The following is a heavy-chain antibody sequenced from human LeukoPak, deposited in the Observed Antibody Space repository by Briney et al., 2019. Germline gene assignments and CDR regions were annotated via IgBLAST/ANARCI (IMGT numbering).Heavy chain of an antibody. Sequence: PGGSLRLSCAASGFTFSSYAMHWVRQAPGKGLEWVAVISYDGSNKYYADSVKGRFTISRDNSKNTLYLQMNSLRAEDTAVYYCARDLTTGEFDYWGQGTLVTVSS. CDR3: ARDLTTGEFDY. CDR2: ISYDGSNK. D-gene: IGHD3-10*01. J-gene: IGHJ4*02. V-gene: IGHV3-30-3*01. CDR1: GFTFSSYA.